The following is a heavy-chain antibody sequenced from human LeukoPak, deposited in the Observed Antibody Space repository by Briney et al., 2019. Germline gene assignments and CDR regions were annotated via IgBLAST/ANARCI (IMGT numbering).Heavy chain of an antibody. J-gene: IGHJ4*02. V-gene: IGHV4-4*07. CDR3: AREDRAYCSSTSCSPALVY. Sequence: SETLSLTCAVYGGSFSGYYWSWIRQPAGKGLEWIGRIYTSGSTNYNPSLKSRVTMSVDTSKNQFSLKLSSVTAADTAVYYCAREDRAYCSSTSCSPALVYWGQGTLVTVSS. CDR2: IYTSGST. D-gene: IGHD2-2*01. CDR1: GGSFSGYY.